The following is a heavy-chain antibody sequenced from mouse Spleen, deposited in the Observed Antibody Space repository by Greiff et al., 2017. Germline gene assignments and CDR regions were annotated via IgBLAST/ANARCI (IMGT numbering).Heavy chain of an antibody. CDR2: ISSGSSTI. Sequence: EVKVVESGGGLVKPGGSLKLSCAASGFTFSDYGMHWVRQAPEKGLEWVAYISSGSSTIYYADTVKGRFTISRDNAKNTLFLQMTSLRSEDTAMYYCARASAAWFAYWGQGTLVTVSA. CDR3: ARASAAWFAY. D-gene: IGHD3-2*02. CDR1: GFTFSDYG. V-gene: IGHV5-17*01. J-gene: IGHJ3*01.